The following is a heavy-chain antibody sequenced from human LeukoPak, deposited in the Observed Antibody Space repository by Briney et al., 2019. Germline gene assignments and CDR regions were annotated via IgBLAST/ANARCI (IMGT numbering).Heavy chain of an antibody. J-gene: IGHJ4*02. V-gene: IGHV3-21*01. CDR3: ASPLDSSGYYAFDY. CDR1: GFTFSSYG. CDR2: ISSSTSHI. D-gene: IGHD3-22*01. Sequence: NPGGSLRLSCAASGFTFSSYGMNWVRQAPGKGLEWVSSISSSTSHIYYADSVKGRFTISRDNAKNSLYLQMNSLRAEDTAVYYCASPLDSSGYYAFDYWGQGTLVTVSS.